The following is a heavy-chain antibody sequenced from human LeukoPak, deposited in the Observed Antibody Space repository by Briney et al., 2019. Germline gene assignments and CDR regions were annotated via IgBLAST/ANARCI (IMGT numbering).Heavy chain of an antibody. Sequence: SETLSLTCTVSGYSISSGYYWGWIRQPPGKGLEWIGSIYHSGSTYYKPSLKSRVTISVDTSKNQFSLKLSSVTAADTAVYYCASIEYSSSSVDYWGQGTLVTVSS. J-gene: IGHJ4*02. D-gene: IGHD6-6*01. CDR1: GYSISSGYY. CDR3: ASIEYSSSSVDY. CDR2: IYHSGST. V-gene: IGHV4-38-2*02.